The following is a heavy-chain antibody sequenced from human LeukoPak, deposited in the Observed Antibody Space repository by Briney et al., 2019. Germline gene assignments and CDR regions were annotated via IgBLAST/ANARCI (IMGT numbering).Heavy chain of an antibody. J-gene: IGHJ5*02. Sequence: SETLSLTCTVSGGSISSYYWSWIRQPPGKGLEWIGSMYYSGSTNYNPSLKSRVTMSVDTSKNQFSLKLSSVTAADTAVYYCARAILRRIVGWAPFELSNWFDPWGQGTLVTASS. CDR3: ARAILRRIVGWAPFELSNWFDP. CDR1: GGSISSYY. V-gene: IGHV4-59*12. CDR2: MYYSGST. D-gene: IGHD2-21*01.